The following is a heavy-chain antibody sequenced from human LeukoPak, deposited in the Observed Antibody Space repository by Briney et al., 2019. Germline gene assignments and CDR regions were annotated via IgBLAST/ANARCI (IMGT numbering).Heavy chain of an antibody. Sequence: ASVKVSCKASGYTFTSYDIDWVRQATGQGLEWMGWMNPNSGNTGYAQKFQGRVTMTRNTSLSTAYMELSSLRSEDTAVYYCARGPHYGSGDDYWGQGTLVTVSS. J-gene: IGHJ4*02. D-gene: IGHD3-10*01. CDR1: GYTFTSYD. V-gene: IGHV1-8*01. CDR3: ARGPHYGSGDDY. CDR2: MNPNSGNT.